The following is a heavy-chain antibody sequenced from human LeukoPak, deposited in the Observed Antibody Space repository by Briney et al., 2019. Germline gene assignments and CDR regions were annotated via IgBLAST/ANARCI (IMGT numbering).Heavy chain of an antibody. Sequence: ASVKVSCKASGYTFTGYYMHWVRQAPGQGLEWMGWVNPNSGGTNYAQKFQGRVTMTRDTSISTAYMELSRLRSDDTAVYYCARVVLYCGGDCYRYFDYWGQGTLVTVSS. CDR1: GYTFTGYY. CDR2: VNPNSGGT. V-gene: IGHV1-2*02. D-gene: IGHD2-21*02. CDR3: ARVVLYCGGDCYRYFDY. J-gene: IGHJ4*02.